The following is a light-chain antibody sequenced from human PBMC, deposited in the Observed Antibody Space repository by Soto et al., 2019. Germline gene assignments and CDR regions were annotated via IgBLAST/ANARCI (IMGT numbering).Light chain of an antibody. V-gene: IGLV2-18*02. CDR3: SSFTSSNTWV. CDR2: EVS. CDR1: SSDVGSYNR. J-gene: IGLJ3*02. Sequence: QSVLTQPPSVSGSPGQSVTISCTGTSSDVGSYNRVSWYQQPPGTAPKLMIYEVSNRPSGVPDRFFGSKSGNTASLTISGLQAEDEAYDYCSSFTSSNTWVFGGGTQLTVL.